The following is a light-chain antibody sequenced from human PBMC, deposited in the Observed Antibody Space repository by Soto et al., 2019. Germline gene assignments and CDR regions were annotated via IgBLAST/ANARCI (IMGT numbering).Light chain of an antibody. J-gene: IGKJ1*01. CDR1: QRISSW. Sequence: DIQMTQSPSTLSASVGDRVTITCRASQRISSWLAWYQQKPGKAPKLLIYDASSLESGVPSRFSGSGSGTEFTLTISSLQPDDFATYYCQQYNSYSPETFGQGTKVDIK. CDR2: DAS. V-gene: IGKV1-5*01. CDR3: QQYNSYSPET.